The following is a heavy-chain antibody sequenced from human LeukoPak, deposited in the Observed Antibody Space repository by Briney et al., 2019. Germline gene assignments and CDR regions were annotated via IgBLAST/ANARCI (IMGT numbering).Heavy chain of an antibody. CDR2: ISGSGGST. D-gene: IGHD5-24*01. V-gene: IGHV3-23*01. CDR1: GFTFSSYA. J-gene: IGHJ4*02. CDR3: AKGLGKATITPLGY. Sequence: GGSLRLSCAASGFTFSSYAVSWVRQAPGKGLEWVSAISGSGGSTYYADSVKGRFTISRDNSKNTLYLQMDSLRAEDTAVYYCAKGLGKATITPLGYWGQGTLVTVSS.